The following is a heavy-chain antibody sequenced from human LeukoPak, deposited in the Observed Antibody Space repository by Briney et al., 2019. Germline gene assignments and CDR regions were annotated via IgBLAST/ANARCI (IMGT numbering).Heavy chain of an antibody. CDR2: MNPNSGNT. Sequence: ASVKVPCKASGYTFTSYDINWVRQATGQGLEWMGWMNPNSGNTGYAQKFQGRVTMTRDTSISTAYMELSRLRSDDTAVYYCARGYVLRYFDLLLKSADFDYWGQGTLVTVSS. D-gene: IGHD3-9*01. J-gene: IGHJ4*02. V-gene: IGHV1-8*01. CDR3: ARGYVLRYFDLLLKSADFDY. CDR1: GYTFTSYD.